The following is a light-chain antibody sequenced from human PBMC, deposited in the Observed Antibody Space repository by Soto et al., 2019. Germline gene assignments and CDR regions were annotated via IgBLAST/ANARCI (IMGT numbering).Light chain of an antibody. Sequence: QSALTQPASVSGSPGQSITISCTGTSSDVGGYNYVSWYQQHPGKAPKLMIYDVSKRPSGVPDRFSGSKSDNTASLTISGRQAEDEADYYCCSYAGSYTSWVFGGGTKLTVL. V-gene: IGLV2-11*01. CDR2: DVS. CDR1: SSDVGGYNY. J-gene: IGLJ3*02. CDR3: CSYAGSYTSWV.